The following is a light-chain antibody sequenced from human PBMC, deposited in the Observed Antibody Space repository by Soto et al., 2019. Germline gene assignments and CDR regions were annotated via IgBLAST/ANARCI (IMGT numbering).Light chain of an antibody. CDR2: DVS. CDR3: SSYTSSSISSV. V-gene: IGLV2-14*01. Sequence: QSVLTQPASVSGSPGQSITISCTGTSSDVGGYNYVSWYQQHPGKAPKLMIYDVSNRPSGVSNRFSGSKSGNTASLTISGLQAEDGADYDCSSYTSSSISSVLGTHTKVTVL. CDR1: SSDVGGYNY. J-gene: IGLJ1*01.